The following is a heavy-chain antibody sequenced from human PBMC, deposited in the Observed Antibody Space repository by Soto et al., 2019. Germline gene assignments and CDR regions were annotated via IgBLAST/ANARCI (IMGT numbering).Heavy chain of an antibody. D-gene: IGHD1-26*01. CDR1: GYTFTGYY. Sequence: QVQLVQSGAEVKKSGASVMVSCKASGYTFTGYYIHWVRHTPGQGLEWMGWINPNNGGTNYVQKFQDRVTMTGDTPLSTAYMELRRLTSDDTAVYYCARVRPIVGTTSWDYWGQGTLMTVSS. CDR2: INPNNGGT. J-gene: IGHJ4*02. CDR3: ARVRPIVGTTSWDY. V-gene: IGHV1-2*02.